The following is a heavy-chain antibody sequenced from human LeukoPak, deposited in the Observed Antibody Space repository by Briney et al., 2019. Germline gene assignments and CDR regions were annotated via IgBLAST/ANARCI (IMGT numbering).Heavy chain of an antibody. CDR2: IYSDDST. V-gene: IGHV3-53*01. Sequence: PGGSLRLSCVASGFSVSGVYMSWVRQAPGKGLEWVSVIYSDDSTYYADSVKGRFTISRDNSKNTLNLQMNSLRAEDTAVYYCASRNYYDSSGYYYYYFDYWGQGILVTVSS. CDR3: ASRNYYDSSGYYYYYFDY. CDR1: GFSVSGVY. J-gene: IGHJ4*02. D-gene: IGHD3-22*01.